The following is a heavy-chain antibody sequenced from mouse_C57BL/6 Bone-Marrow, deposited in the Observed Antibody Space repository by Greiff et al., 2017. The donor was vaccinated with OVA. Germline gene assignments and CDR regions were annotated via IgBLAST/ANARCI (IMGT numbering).Heavy chain of an antibody. D-gene: IGHD2-4*01. CDR2: IYPGGGYT. V-gene: IGHV1-63*01. CDR3: ARRDYYDYDGGFAY. Sequence: QVQLQQSGAELVRPGTSVKMSCKASGYTFTNYWIGWAKQRPGHGLEWIGDIYPGGGYTNYNEKFKGKATLTADKSSSTAYMQFSSLTSEYSAIYYCARRDYYDYDGGFAYWGQGTLVTVSA. CDR1: GYTFTNYW. J-gene: IGHJ3*01.